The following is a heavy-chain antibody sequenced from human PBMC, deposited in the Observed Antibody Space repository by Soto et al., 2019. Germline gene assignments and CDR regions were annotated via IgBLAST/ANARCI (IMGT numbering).Heavy chain of an antibody. CDR1: GGTFSTYG. J-gene: IGHJ6*02. D-gene: IGHD3-16*01. CDR2: IIPLLGSA. V-gene: IGHV1-69*01. Sequence: QVQLVQSGAEMKKPGSSVKVSCKASGGTFSTYGINWVRQAPGQGLEWMGGIIPLLGSANYAQNFQGRVTITADESTSTAYMELTSLTSEDTAVYFCARDNPVTLGGHYHYGLDVWGQGTTVTVSS. CDR3: ARDNPVTLGGHYHYGLDV.